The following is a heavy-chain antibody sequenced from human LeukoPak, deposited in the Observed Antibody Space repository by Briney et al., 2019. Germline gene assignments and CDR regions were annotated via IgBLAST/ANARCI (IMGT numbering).Heavy chain of an antibody. J-gene: IGHJ4*02. V-gene: IGHV4-34*01. CDR1: GGSFSGYY. Sequence: SETLSLTCAVYGGSFSGYYWSWIRQPPGKGLEWIGEINHSGSTNYNPSLKSRVTISIETSKNQISLRLNSVTAADTAMYYCAKSGGYGLIDYWGQGTLVTVSS. D-gene: IGHD1-26*01. CDR3: AKSGGYGLIDY. CDR2: INHSGST.